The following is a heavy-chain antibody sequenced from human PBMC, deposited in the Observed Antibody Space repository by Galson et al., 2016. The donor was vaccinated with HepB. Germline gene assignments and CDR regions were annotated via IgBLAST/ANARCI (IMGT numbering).Heavy chain of an antibody. CDR1: GGSIISTNW. CDR2: IYHSGST. V-gene: IGHV4-4*02. D-gene: IGHD4-11*01. CDR3: ARQKAVTGHFDY. J-gene: IGHJ4*02. Sequence: SETLSLTCAVSGGSIISTNWWSWVRQPPGKGLEWIGEIYHSGSTNYNPSLESRVTISVDKSKNQFSLTLSSVTAADTAVYYCARQKAVTGHFDYWGQGTLVTVSS.